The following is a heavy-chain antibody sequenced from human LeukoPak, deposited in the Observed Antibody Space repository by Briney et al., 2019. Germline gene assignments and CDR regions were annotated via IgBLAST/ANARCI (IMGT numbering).Heavy chain of an antibody. CDR2: ISSSCANI. V-gene: IGHV3-23*01. Sequence: GGSLTLSCAASGFNFENYGMSWVRQAPERGLEWVSSISSSCANIYYAVSVKARFTISRDNSKNTVYLQVNSLRAEDTAVYYCAKSVDSIVTLFDYWGQGTLVAVSS. D-gene: IGHD2-21*01. J-gene: IGHJ4*02. CDR1: GFNFENYG. CDR3: AKSVDSIVTLFDY.